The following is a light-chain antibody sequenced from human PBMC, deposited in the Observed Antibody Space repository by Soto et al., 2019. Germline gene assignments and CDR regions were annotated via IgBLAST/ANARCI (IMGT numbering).Light chain of an antibody. CDR1: PSVSSN. CDR3: QQYNNWPPYT. V-gene: IGKV3-15*01. J-gene: IGKJ2*01. CDR2: GAS. Sequence: EIVMTQSPATLSVSPGERATLSCRASPSVSSNLAWYQQKPGQAPRLLIYGASTRATGIPARFSGSGSGTEFTLTLSSLQSEDFAVYYCQQYNNWPPYTFGQGTKLEIK.